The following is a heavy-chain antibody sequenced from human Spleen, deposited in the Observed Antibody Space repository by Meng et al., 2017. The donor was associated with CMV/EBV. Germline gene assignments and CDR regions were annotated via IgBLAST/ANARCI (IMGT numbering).Heavy chain of an antibody. Sequence: GESLKISCAASGFTFSDYYMSWIRQAPGKGLEWVSYISSNGSTIYYADSVKGRFTISRDNAKNSLYLQMDSLRAEDTAVYYCARGVLVPPANYWGQGTLVTVSS. CDR2: ISSNGSTI. CDR1: GFTFSDYY. V-gene: IGHV3-11*01. J-gene: IGHJ4*02. CDR3: ARGVLVPPANY. D-gene: IGHD2-8*02.